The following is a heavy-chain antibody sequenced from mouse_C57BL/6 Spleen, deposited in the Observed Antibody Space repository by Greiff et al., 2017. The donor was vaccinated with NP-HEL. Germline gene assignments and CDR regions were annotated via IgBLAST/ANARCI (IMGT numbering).Heavy chain of an antibody. J-gene: IGHJ3*01. CDR1: GFTFSDYY. Sequence: EVKVVESEGGLVQPGSSMKLSCTASGFTFSDYYMAWVRQVPEKGLEWVANINYDGSSTYYLDSLKSRFIISRDNAKNILYLQMSSLKSEDTATYYCAREDSGSSFAYWGQGTLVTVSA. V-gene: IGHV5-16*01. D-gene: IGHD3-2*02. CDR3: AREDSGSSFAY. CDR2: INYDGSST.